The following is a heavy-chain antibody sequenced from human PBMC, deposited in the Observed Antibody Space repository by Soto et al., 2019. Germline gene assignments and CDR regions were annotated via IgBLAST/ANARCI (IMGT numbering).Heavy chain of an antibody. CDR3: ARVGRQYYYDGFPVY. CDR2: ISAYNGNT. J-gene: IGHJ4*01. CDR1: GYTFTSYS. Sequence: SVKVSCKASGYTFTSYSISWVRQAPGQGLEWMGWISAYNGNTNYAQKFQGRVTMTTDTSTSTAYMELRSLRSDDTAVYYCARVGRQYYYDGFPVYWGKETLVTVSS. D-gene: IGHD3-22*01. V-gene: IGHV1-18*04.